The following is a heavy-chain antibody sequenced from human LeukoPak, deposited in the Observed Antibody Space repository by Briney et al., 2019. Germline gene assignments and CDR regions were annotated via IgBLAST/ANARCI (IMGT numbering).Heavy chain of an antibody. Sequence: SETLSLTCTVSGGSISSFYWTWIRQPPGKGLEWIGRIYPTGSTNYNPSLKSRVTMSVDTSKHQFSLKLSSVTAADTAMYYCARAAEYSSGWYLFDYWGQGTLVTVSS. V-gene: IGHV4-4*07. CDR3: ARAAEYSSGWYLFDY. CDR1: GGSISSFY. CDR2: IYPTGST. D-gene: IGHD6-19*01. J-gene: IGHJ4*02.